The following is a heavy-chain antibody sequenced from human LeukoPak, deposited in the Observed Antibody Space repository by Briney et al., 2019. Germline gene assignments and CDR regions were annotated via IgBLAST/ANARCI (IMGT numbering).Heavy chain of an antibody. Sequence: PSGTLSLTCAVYGGSFSGYYWGWIRQPPGKGLEWIGEINHSGSTNYNPSLKSRVTISVDTSKNQFSLKLSSVTAADTAVYYCARGNSSPYWGQGTLVTVSS. CDR1: GGSFSGYY. J-gene: IGHJ4*02. D-gene: IGHD6-13*01. CDR2: INHSGST. V-gene: IGHV4-34*01. CDR3: ARGNSSPY.